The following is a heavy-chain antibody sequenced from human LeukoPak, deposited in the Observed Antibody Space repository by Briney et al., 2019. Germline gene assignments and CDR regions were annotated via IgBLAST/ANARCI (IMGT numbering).Heavy chain of an antibody. D-gene: IGHD3-10*01. J-gene: IGHJ4*02. CDR2: IYIGVNP. CDR3: ASMVRGAKVDY. Sequence: SETLSLTCTVSGGSISSYYWSWIRQPAGKGLEWIGRIYIGVNPDYNPSLKSRVTISIDTSNNQFYLKLSSVTAADTAVYYCASMVRGAKVDYWGQGTLVTVSS. CDR1: GGSISSYY. V-gene: IGHV4-4*07.